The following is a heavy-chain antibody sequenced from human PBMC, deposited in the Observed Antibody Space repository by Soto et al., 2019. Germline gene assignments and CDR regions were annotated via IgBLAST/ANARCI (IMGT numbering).Heavy chain of an antibody. D-gene: IGHD2-15*01. CDR2: ISGSGRST. Sequence: EVQLLESGGGLVQPGGSLRLSCAASGFTFSSYDMSWVRQAPGKGLEWVSAISGSGRSTYYADSVKGRFTISRDNSKNTLYLQMNSLRAEDTAVNYCAKDRYCSGGSCYSEWAFDIWGQGTMVTVSS. V-gene: IGHV3-23*01. CDR1: GFTFSSYD. CDR3: AKDRYCSGGSCYSEWAFDI. J-gene: IGHJ3*02.